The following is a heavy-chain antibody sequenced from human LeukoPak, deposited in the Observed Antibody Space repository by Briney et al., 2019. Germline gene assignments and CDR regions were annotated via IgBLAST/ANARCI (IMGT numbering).Heavy chain of an antibody. V-gene: IGHV3-23*01. CDR2: ISGSGGST. CDR1: GFIFWSYG. J-gene: IGHJ4*02. D-gene: IGHD3-10*01. CDR3: AKDLKGYYGSGSYPH. Sequence: QPGGSLRLACAASGFIFWSYGMTWVRQVPGKEPEWVSAISGSGGSTFYTDSVKGRFTISRDNSKNTLYLQMNSLRAEDTAVYYCAKDLKGYYGSGSYPHWGQGTLVTVSS.